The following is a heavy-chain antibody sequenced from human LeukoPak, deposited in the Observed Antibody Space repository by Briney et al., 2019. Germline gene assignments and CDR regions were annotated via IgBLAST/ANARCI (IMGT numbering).Heavy chain of an antibody. CDR3: ATGRRGVGHNGNWFDP. Sequence: PGGSLRLSCAASGFTFSSHWMHWVRQAPGKGLEWIGEINHSGSTNYNPSLKSRVTISIDTPKNQFSLQLTSVTAADTAVYYCATGRRGVGHNGNWFDPWGQGTLVTVSS. V-gene: IGHV4-34*01. D-gene: IGHD1-1*01. CDR2: INHSGST. J-gene: IGHJ5*02. CDR1: GFTFSSHW.